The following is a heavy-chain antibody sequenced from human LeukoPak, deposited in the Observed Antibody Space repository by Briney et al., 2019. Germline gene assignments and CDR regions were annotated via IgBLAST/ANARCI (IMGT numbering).Heavy chain of an antibody. CDR1: GGSISSYY. CDR3: ARAGGYYDILTGSFDY. J-gene: IGHJ4*02. Sequence: SETLSLTCTVSGGSISSYYWSWIRQPPGKGLEWIGYIYYSGSTNYNPSLKSRVTISVDTSKNQFFLKLSSVTAADTAVYYCARAGGYYDILTGSFDYWGQGTLVTVSS. V-gene: IGHV4-59*01. D-gene: IGHD3-9*01. CDR2: IYYSGST.